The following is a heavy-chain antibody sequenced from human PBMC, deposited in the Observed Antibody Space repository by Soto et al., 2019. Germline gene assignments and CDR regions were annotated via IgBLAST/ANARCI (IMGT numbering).Heavy chain of an antibody. V-gene: IGHV3-74*01. Sequence: EMQLVESGGGLVQPAGSLRLSCAASGFAFSNSWRHWVRQVPGKGLVCVSHINADGSTTSNADSVKGRFTIFRDNAQSTLYVQMNSLRDEDTGVYYCARARGYAFDMWGQGTMVTVSS. CDR1: GFAFSNSW. CDR3: ARARGYAFDM. J-gene: IGHJ3*02. CDR2: INADGSTT.